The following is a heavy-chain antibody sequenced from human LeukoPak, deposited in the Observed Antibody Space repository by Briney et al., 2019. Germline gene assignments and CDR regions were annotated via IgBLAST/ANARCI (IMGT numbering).Heavy chain of an antibody. Sequence: GASVKVSCKASGYTFTGYYMHWVRQAPGQGLEWMGWINPNSGGTNYAQKFQGRVTMTRDTSISTAYMELSRLRSDDTAVYYCARGKGYYDSSGYYRYWGQGTLVTVSS. V-gene: IGHV1-2*02. CDR2: INPNSGGT. CDR1: GYTFTGYY. CDR3: ARGKGYYDSSGYYRY. J-gene: IGHJ4*02. D-gene: IGHD3-22*01.